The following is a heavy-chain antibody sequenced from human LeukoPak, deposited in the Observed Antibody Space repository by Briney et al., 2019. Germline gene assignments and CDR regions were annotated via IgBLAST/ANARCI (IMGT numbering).Heavy chain of an antibody. CDR2: IIPILGIA. CDR1: GGTFSSYA. J-gene: IGHJ6*02. V-gene: IGHV1-69*04. CDR3: ARVPNYYGSGSYNRFYYYYGMDV. Sequence: ASVKVSCKASGGTFSSYATSWVRQAPGQGLEWMGRIIPILGIANYAQKFQGRVTITADKSTSTAYMELSSLRSEDTAVYYCARVPNYYGSGSYNRFYYYYGMDVWGQGTTVTVSS. D-gene: IGHD3-10*01.